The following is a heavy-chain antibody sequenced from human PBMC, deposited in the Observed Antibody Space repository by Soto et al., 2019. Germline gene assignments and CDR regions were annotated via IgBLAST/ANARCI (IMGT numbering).Heavy chain of an antibody. CDR1: GYTFTSYA. J-gene: IGHJ6*02. CDR2: INAGNGNT. CDR3: ARGRYYYDSSGYYPDYYYGMDV. V-gene: IGHV1-3*01. D-gene: IGHD3-22*01. Sequence: GASVKVSCKTSGYTFTSYAIHWVRQAPGQRLEWMGWINAGNGNTKYSQKFQGRVTITRDTSASTAYMEVSRLRSEDTAVYYCARGRYYYDSSGYYPDYYYGMDVWGQGTTVTVSS.